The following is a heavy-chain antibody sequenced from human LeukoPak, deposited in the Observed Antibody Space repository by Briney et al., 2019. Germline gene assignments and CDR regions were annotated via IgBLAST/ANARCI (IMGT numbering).Heavy chain of an antibody. V-gene: IGHV3-48*03. CDR3: ARDLARGGSYYFDY. J-gene: IGHJ4*02. CDR1: GFTFSSYE. D-gene: IGHD3-16*01. Sequence: GGSLRLSCAASGFTFSSYEMNWVRQAPGKGLEWVSYISSSGSTIYYADSVKGRFTISRGNAKNSLYLQMNSLRAEDTAVYYCARDLARGGSYYFDYWGQGTLVTVSS. CDR2: ISSSGSTI.